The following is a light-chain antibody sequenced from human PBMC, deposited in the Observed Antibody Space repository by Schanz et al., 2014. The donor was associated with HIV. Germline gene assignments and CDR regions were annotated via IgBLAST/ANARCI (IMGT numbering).Light chain of an antibody. V-gene: IGLV2-14*03. J-gene: IGLJ2*01. CDR3: TSYTTTRTVA. CDR1: NNDIGSYTY. CDR2: GVF. Sequence: QSALTQPASVSGSPGQSITVSCTGTNNDIGSYTYVAWYQQHPGKAPKVVVYGVFDRPSGVSNRFSGSKSANTASLTISGLQADDEGDYYCTSYTTTRTVAFGGGTKLTVL.